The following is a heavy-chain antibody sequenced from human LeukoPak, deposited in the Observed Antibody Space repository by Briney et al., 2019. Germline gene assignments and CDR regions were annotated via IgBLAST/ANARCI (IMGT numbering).Heavy chain of an antibody. J-gene: IGHJ6*02. D-gene: IGHD1-14*01. Sequence: SVKVSCKASGYTFTSYGICWVRQAPGQGLERMGGIIPIFGTANYAQKFQGRVTITADESTSTAYMELSSLRSEDTAAYYCARVVTRPRGPDVYYYYGMDVWGQGTTVTVSS. CDR2: IIPIFGTA. CDR3: ARVVTRPRGPDVYYYYGMDV. CDR1: GYTFTSYG. V-gene: IGHV1-69*13.